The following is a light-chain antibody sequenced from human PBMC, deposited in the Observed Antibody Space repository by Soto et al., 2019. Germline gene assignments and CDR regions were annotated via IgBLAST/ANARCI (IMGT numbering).Light chain of an antibody. CDR2: GNS. CDR3: QSYESSLSGYV. CDR1: SSNIGAGYD. Sequence: QSVLTQPPSVSGAPVQRVTISCTGSSSNIGAGYDVHWYQQLPGTAPKLLIYGNSNRPSGVPDRFSGSKSGTSASLAITGLQAEDEADYYCQSYESSLSGYVFGPGTKLTVL. V-gene: IGLV1-40*01. J-gene: IGLJ1*01.